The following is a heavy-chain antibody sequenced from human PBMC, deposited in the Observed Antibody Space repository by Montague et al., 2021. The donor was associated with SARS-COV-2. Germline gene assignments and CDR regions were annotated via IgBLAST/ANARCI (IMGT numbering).Heavy chain of an antibody. J-gene: IGHJ4*02. CDR1: GGSMSSYH. CDR2: VSYGGST. V-gene: IGHV4-59*01. Sequence: SETLSPTRSLSGGSMSSYHWVWIRQPAGKGLEWIGYVSYGGSTNXNLSLKSRVTISLDTSRNRFSLRVTSVTAADTAVYYCARDVRYYYDQWGQGILVTVSS. D-gene: IGHD3-10*01. CDR3: ARDVRYYYDQ.